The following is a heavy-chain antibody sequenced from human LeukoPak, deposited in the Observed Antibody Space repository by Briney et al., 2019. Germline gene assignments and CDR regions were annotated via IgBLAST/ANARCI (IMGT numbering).Heavy chain of an antibody. CDR1: GFTFSSYA. CDR3: AKDAHFWSYNNWFDP. Sequence: GGSLRLSCAASGFTFSSYAMSWVRQAPGKGLEWVSAISGSGGSTYYADSVKGRFTISGDNSKNTLYLQMNSLRAEDTAVYYCAKDAHFWSYNNWFDPWGQGTLVTVSS. CDR2: ISGSGGST. V-gene: IGHV3-23*01. D-gene: IGHD3-3*02. J-gene: IGHJ5*02.